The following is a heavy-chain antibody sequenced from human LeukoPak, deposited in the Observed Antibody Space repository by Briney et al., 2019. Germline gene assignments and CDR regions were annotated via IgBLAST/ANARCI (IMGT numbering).Heavy chain of an antibody. CDR3: ARVRQWEPPDY. J-gene: IGHJ4*02. Sequence: GGSLRLSCAASGFTFSGYTMNWIRQSPGKGLEWVSSISSSSSYIYYADSVKGRFTISRDNAKNSVYLQMNSLRAEGTAVYYCARVRQWEPPDYWGQGTLVTVSS. V-gene: IGHV3-21*01. CDR2: ISSSSSYI. D-gene: IGHD1-26*01. CDR1: GFTFSGYT.